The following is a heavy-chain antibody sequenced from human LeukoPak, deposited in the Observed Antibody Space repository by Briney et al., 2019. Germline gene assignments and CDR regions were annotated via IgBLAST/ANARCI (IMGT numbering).Heavy chain of an antibody. J-gene: IGHJ4*02. CDR1: VFTFSNYA. CDR3: AKESWFGEPSLDH. Sequence: GGALRLSCAASVFTFSNYAMSWLRQPPGKGLEWLASINARATSPYYADSVKGRFVISRDNSENTLHLQMTSLRADDTAVYYCAKESWFGEPSLDHWGQGALVTVSA. D-gene: IGHD3-10*01. V-gene: IGHV3-23*01. CDR2: INARATSP.